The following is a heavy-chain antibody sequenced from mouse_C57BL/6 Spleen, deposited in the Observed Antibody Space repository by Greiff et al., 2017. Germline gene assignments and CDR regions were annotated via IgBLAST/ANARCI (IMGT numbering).Heavy chain of an antibody. Sequence: QVQLQQSDAELVKPGASVKISCKASGYTFTDHTIHWMKQRPEQGLEWIGYIYPRDGSNKYNEKFKGKATFTADKSSSTAYMQLNSLTSEDSAVYFCARGHGDYYFDYWGQGTILTVSS. CDR1: GYTFTDHT. CDR2: IYPRDGSN. J-gene: IGHJ2*01. D-gene: IGHD1-1*01. V-gene: IGHV1-78*01. CDR3: ARGHGDYYFDY.